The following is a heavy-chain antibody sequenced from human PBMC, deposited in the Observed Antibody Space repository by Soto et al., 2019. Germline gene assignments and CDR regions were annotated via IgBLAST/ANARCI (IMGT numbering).Heavy chain of an antibody. D-gene: IGHD6-19*01. V-gene: IGHV1-3*05. CDR1: GYTFSDYA. Sequence: QVPLVQSGAEEKKPGASVKVSCKASGYTFSDYAMHWVRQAPGQRLEWMGWITAGDGYTKYSQKFQGRVTITRATSASTAYMELSSLRSEDTAVYYCARDFNPGIAVAGAVDYWGQGTLVTVSS. CDR2: ITAGDGYT. CDR3: ARDFNPGIAVAGAVDY. J-gene: IGHJ4*02.